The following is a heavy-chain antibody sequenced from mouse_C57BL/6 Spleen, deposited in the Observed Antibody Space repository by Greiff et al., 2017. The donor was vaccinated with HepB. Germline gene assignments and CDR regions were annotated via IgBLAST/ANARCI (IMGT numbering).Heavy chain of an antibody. CDR1: GYTFTGYW. D-gene: IGHD2-5*01. J-gene: IGHJ1*03. CDR2: ILPGSGST. V-gene: IGHV1-9*01. Sequence: VKVVESGAELMKPGASVKLSCKATGYTFTGYWIEWVKQRPGHGLEWIGEILPGSGSTNYNEKFKGKATFTADTSSNTAYMQLSSLTTEDSAIYYCARRDSNYFYWYFDVWGTGTTVTVSS. CDR3: ARRDSNYFYWYFDV.